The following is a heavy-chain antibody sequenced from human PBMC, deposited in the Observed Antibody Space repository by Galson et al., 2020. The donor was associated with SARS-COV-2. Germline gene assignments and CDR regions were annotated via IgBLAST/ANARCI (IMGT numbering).Heavy chain of an antibody. Sequence: NSGGYLRLSCAASGFPFSTYSMNWVRQAPGKGLEWVSSISTSSTYRYYADTVKGRFTISRDNVKKSLYLQMNSLRAEDTAVYYCARDEGIRGYNYGRLYYGMDVWGQGTTVTVSS. V-gene: IGHV3-21*01. CDR2: ISTSSTYR. D-gene: IGHD5-18*01. J-gene: IGHJ6*02. CDR1: GFPFSTYS. CDR3: ARDEGIRGYNYGRLYYGMDV.